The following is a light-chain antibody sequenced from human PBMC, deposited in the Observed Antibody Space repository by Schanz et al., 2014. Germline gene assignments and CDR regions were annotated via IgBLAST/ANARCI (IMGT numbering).Light chain of an antibody. Sequence: QSVLTQPPSASGSPGQSVTISCTGTSSDVGGYNFVSWYQQHPGKAPKLMIYEGSKRPSGVSNRFSGSKSGNTASLTISGLQAEDEANYYCCSYAGSPWLFGGGTKLTVL. CDR1: SSDVGGYNF. CDR3: CSYAGSPWL. J-gene: IGLJ3*02. CDR2: EGS. V-gene: IGLV2-23*01.